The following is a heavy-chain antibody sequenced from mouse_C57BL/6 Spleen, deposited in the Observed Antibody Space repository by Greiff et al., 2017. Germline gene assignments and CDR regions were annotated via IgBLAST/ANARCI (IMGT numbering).Heavy chain of an antibody. CDR1: GFTIKNTY. J-gene: IGHJ4*01. V-gene: IGHV14-3*01. CDR3: ALYYGYDGGMDY. Sequence: VAELVRPGASVKLSCTASGFTIKNTYMHWVKQRPEQGLEWIGRIDPANGNTKYAPKFQGKATITSDTSSNTAYLQLSTLASEDTAIYYCALYYGYDGGMDYGGQGTSVTVSS. CDR2: IDPANGNT. D-gene: IGHD2-2*01.